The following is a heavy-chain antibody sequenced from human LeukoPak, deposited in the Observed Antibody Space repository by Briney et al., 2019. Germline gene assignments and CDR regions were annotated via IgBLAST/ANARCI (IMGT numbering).Heavy chain of an antibody. Sequence: GGSLRLSCAASGFTFRDYDMTWIRQAPGKGLEWVSYISSSDRTIYNAESVKGRFTISRDNAKNSLYLQMNSLRAEDTAVYYCARAPTYGSGSSFDYWGQGTLVTVSS. CDR3: ARAPTYGSGSSFDY. V-gene: IGHV3-11*01. CDR1: GFTFRDYD. CDR2: ISSSDRTI. D-gene: IGHD3-10*01. J-gene: IGHJ4*02.